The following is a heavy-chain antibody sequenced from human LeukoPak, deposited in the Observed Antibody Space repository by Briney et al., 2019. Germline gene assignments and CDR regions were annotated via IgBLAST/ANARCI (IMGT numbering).Heavy chain of an antibody. J-gene: IGHJ4*02. V-gene: IGHV4-34*01. D-gene: IGHD3-22*01. Sequence: PSETLSLTCAVYGGSFSGYYWSWIRQPPGKGLEWIGEINHSGSTNYNPSLKSRVTISVDTSKNQFSLKLSSVTAADTAVYYCARARYYYDSSGYWPRGYYFDYWGQGTLVTVSS. CDR1: GGSFSGYY. CDR3: ARARYYYDSSGYWPRGYYFDY. CDR2: INHSGST.